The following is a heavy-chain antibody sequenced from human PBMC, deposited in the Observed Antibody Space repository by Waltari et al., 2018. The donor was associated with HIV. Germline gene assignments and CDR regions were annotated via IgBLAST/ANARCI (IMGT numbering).Heavy chain of an antibody. Sequence: QLQLQESGPGLVKPSETLSPTCTVPGGSIRSSSYYWGWIRHPPGKGLEWIGSIYYSGSTYYNPSLKSRVTISVDTSKNQFSLKLSSVTAADTAVYYCARVQTGVDTAMVNRYFDLWGRGTLVTVSS. CDR1: GGSIRSSSYY. CDR2: IYYSGST. J-gene: IGHJ2*01. V-gene: IGHV4-39*01. CDR3: ARVQTGVDTAMVNRYFDL. D-gene: IGHD5-18*01.